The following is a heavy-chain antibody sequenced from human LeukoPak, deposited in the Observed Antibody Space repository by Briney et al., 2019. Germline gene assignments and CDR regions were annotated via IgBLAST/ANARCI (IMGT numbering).Heavy chain of an antibody. Sequence: GRSLRLSCAASGFTFSSYAMHWVRQAPGKGLEWVAVISYDGSNKYYADSVKGRFTISRDNSKNTLYLQMNSLRAEDTAVYYCAKNRLVRGTYYFDYWGQGTLVTVSS. CDR2: ISYDGSNK. V-gene: IGHV3-30-3*02. CDR1: GFTFSSYA. CDR3: AKNRLVRGTYYFDY. J-gene: IGHJ4*02. D-gene: IGHD3-10*01.